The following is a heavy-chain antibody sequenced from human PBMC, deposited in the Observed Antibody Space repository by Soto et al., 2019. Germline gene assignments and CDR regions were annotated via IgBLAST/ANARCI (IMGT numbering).Heavy chain of an antibody. CDR3: GRGRYGEY. V-gene: IGHV1-18*01. D-gene: IGHD3-10*01. J-gene: IGHJ4*02. CDR1: GYTFTSYG. Sequence: QVHLVQSGAEVKKPGASVKVSCKASGYTFTSYGITWVRQAPGQGLEWMGWISAHNGNTDYAQKLQGRVIVTRDTSPSKAYMELRSLGSDDTAVDYWGRGRYGEYWGQGALVTVSS. CDR2: ISAHNGNT.